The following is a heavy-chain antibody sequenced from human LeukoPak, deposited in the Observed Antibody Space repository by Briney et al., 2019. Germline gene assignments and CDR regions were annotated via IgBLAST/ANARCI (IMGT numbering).Heavy chain of an antibody. Sequence: PSETLSLTCTVSGGSISNYYWSWIRQPPGKGLEWIGYIYYSGSTNYNPSLKSRVTISADTSKNQFSLKLSSVTAADTAVYYCARRAGYSSGDAFDIWGQGTMVTVSS. J-gene: IGHJ3*02. D-gene: IGHD6-25*01. CDR1: GGSISNYY. CDR3: ARRAGYSSGDAFDI. CDR2: IYYSGST. V-gene: IGHV4-59*08.